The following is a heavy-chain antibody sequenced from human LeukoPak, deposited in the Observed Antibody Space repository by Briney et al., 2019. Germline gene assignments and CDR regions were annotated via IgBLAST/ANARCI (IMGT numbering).Heavy chain of an antibody. CDR1: GYTFTSYG. J-gene: IGHJ6*02. V-gene: IGHV1-18*01. CDR3: ARDYYGSGSYYYYYYGMDV. CDR2: ISAYNGNT. Sequence: GASVKVSCKASGYTFTSYGISWVRQAPGQGLEWMGWISAYNGNTNYAQKLQGRVTMTTDTSTSTAYMELRSPRSDDTAVYYCARDYYGSGSYYYYYYGMDVWGQGTTVTVSS. D-gene: IGHD3-10*01.